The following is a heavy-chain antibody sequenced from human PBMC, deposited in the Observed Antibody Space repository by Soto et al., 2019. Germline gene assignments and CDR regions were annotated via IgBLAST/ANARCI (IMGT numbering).Heavy chain of an antibody. CDR3: AKGIYGSGWPY. Sequence: EVQLLESGGGLVQPGGSLRLSCAASGFTFSDYGMNWVHQAPGKGLEWVSGTTGGGDTTYYADSVKGRFIISRDNSKSILYLQMNSLRGEDTGTYYCAKGIYGSGWPYWGQGTLVTVSS. D-gene: IGHD6-19*01. V-gene: IGHV3-23*01. J-gene: IGHJ4*02. CDR1: GFTFSDYG. CDR2: TTGGGDTT.